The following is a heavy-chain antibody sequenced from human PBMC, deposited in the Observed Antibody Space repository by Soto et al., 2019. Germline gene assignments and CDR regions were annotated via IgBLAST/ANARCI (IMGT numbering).Heavy chain of an antibody. CDR1: GYTFTSYA. J-gene: IGHJ6*03. CDR3: ARHSSSSVYYYYYMDV. D-gene: IGHD6-6*01. V-gene: IGHV1-3*01. Sequence: GASVKVSCKASGYTFTSYAMHWVRQAPGQRLEWMGWINAGNGNTKYSQKFQGRVTITRDTSASTAYMELSSLRSEDTAVYYCARHSSSSVYYYYYMDVWGKGTTVTVSS. CDR2: INAGNGNT.